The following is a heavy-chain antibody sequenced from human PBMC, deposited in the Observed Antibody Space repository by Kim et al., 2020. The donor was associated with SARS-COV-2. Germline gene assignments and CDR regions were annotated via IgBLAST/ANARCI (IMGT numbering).Heavy chain of an antibody. J-gene: IGHJ5*02. CDR3: ASEVGYCSGGSCPDWFDP. V-gene: IGHV4-38-2*02. CDR2: IYHSGST. D-gene: IGHD2-15*01. CDR1: GYSISSGYY. Sequence: SETLSLTCTVSGYSISSGYYWGWIRQPPGKGLEWIGSIYHSGSTYYNPSLKSRVTISVDTSKNQFSLKLSSVTAADTAVYYCASEVGYCSGGSCPDWFDPWGQGTLVTVSS.